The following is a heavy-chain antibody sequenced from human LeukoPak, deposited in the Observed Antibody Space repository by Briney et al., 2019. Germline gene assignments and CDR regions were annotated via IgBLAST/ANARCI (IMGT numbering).Heavy chain of an antibody. V-gene: IGHV3-23*01. CDR2: ISGSGGST. CDR3: ARETYGRYYFDY. CDR1: GFTFGSYA. D-gene: IGHD2-8*01. Sequence: PGGSLRLSCAASGFTFGSYAMSWVRQAPGKGLEWVSAISGSGGSTYYADSVKGRFTISRDNSKNTLYLQMNSLRAEDTAVYYCARETYGRYYFDYWGQGTLVTVSS. J-gene: IGHJ4*02.